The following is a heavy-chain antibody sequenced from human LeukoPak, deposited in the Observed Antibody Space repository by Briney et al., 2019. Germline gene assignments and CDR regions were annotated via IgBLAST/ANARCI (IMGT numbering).Heavy chain of an antibody. CDR3: ARDEAYCSGGSCGAFDI. Sequence: SVKVSCKASGGTFSSYAISWVRQAPGQGLEWMGGIIPIFGTANYAQKFQGRVTITADESASTAYMELSSLRSEDTAVYYCARDEAYCSGGSCGAFDIWGQGTMVTVSS. D-gene: IGHD2-15*01. CDR1: GGTFSSYA. CDR2: IIPIFGTA. V-gene: IGHV1-69*01. J-gene: IGHJ3*02.